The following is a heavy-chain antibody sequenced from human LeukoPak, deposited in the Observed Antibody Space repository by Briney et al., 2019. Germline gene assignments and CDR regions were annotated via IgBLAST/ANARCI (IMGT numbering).Heavy chain of an antibody. CDR3: ASGGGVDTAYNDAFDI. D-gene: IGHD5-18*01. CDR1: GYTFTSYA. V-gene: IGHV7-4-1*02. Sequence: ASVKVSCKASGYTFTSYAMNWVRQAPGQGLEWMGWINTNTGNPTYAQGFTGRFVFSLDTSVSTAYLQISSLKAEDTAVYYCASGGGVDTAYNDAFDIWGQGTMVTVSS. CDR2: INTNTGNP. J-gene: IGHJ3*02.